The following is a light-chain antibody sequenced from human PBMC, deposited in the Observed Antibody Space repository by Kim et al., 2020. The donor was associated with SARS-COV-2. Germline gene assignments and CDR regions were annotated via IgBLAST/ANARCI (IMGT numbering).Light chain of an antibody. CDR3: QAWDSRTVV. Sequence: SSELTQPPSVSVSPGQTASITCSGDKLGEKYACWYQQKPGQSPVLVMYENSDRPSGIPERFSGSNSGNTATLTISGTQALDEADYYCQAWDSRTVVFGGGTQLTVL. J-gene: IGLJ2*01. CDR2: ENS. CDR1: KLGEKY. V-gene: IGLV3-1*01.